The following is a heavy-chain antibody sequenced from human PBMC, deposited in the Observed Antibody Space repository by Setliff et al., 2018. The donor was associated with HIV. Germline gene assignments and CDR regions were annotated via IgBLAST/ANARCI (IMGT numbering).Heavy chain of an antibody. D-gene: IGHD6-13*01. CDR1: GGSISGYH. CDR2: IYTSRGT. J-gene: IGHJ4*02. V-gene: IGHV4-4*09. CDR3: ARSPSYRSSWEYYFDY. Sequence: PSETLSLTCTVSGGSISGYHWNWLRQTPGKGLEWIGYIYTSRGTNYNHSLRTRVIISLDTSNQFSLKLSSVTAADAAVYYCARSPSYRSSWEYYFDYWGQGILVTVSS.